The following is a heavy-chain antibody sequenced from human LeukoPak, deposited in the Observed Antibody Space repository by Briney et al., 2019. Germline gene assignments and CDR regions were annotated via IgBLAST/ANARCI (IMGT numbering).Heavy chain of an antibody. CDR1: GGSISSGDYY. CDR3: ARGYDFWSGYYPPAGWFDP. V-gene: IGHV4-30-4*08. D-gene: IGHD3-3*01. Sequence: PSETLSLTXTVSGGSISSGDYYWSWIRQPPGKGLEWIGYIYYSGSTYYNPSLKSRVTISVDTSKNQSSLKLSSVTAADTAVYYCARGYDFWSGYYPPAGWFDPWGQGTLVTVSS. J-gene: IGHJ5*02. CDR2: IYYSGST.